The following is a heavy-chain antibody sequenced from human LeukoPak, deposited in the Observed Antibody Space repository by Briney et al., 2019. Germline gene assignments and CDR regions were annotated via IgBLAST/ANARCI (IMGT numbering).Heavy chain of an antibody. D-gene: IGHD3-9*01. CDR1: GFTFSSYE. V-gene: IGHV3-48*03. CDR2: ISSSGSTI. J-gene: IGHJ6*03. CDR3: ARMALRYFDWFGPPEGSMDV. Sequence: PGGSLRLSCAASGFTFSSYEMNWVRQAPGKGLEWVSYISSSGSTIYYADSVKGRFTISRDNAKNSLYLQMNSLRAEDTAVYYCARMALRYFDWFGPPEGSMDVWGKGTTVTISS.